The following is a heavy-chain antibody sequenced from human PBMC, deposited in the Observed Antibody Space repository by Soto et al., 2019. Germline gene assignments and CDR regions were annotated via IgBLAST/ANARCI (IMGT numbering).Heavy chain of an antibody. D-gene: IGHD1-1*01. V-gene: IGHV3-33*01. CDR3: ARDSGAGTSVDFDC. Sequence: QVQLLESGGGVVQPGRSLRLSCAASGFNFNNYGMHWVRQTPGKGLEWVAGIWYDGSNKYYADSVKGRFTISRDNSKNTLYLQMNSLRAEDTSVYYCARDSGAGTSVDFDCWGQGTLVTVSS. CDR2: IWYDGSNK. CDR1: GFNFNNYG. J-gene: IGHJ4*02.